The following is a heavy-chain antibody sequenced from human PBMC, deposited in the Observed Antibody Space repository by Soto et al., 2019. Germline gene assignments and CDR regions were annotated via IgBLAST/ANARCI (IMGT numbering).Heavy chain of an antibody. J-gene: IGHJ4*02. D-gene: IGHD2-15*01. V-gene: IGHV4-30-4*01. CDR2: IYYSGST. CDR1: GGSISSGDYY. CDR3: ARDVDCSGGSCYSRGLGFDY. Sequence: QVQLQESGPGLVKPSQTLSLTCTVSGGSISSGDYYWSWIRQPPVKGLEWIGYIYYSGSTYYNPSLKSRVTKSVDTSKNQFSLKLSSVTAADTAVYYCARDVDCSGGSCYSRGLGFDYWGQGTLVTVSS.